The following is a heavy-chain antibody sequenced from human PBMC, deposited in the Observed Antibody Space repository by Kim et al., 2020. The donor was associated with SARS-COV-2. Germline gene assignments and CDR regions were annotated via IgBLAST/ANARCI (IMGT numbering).Heavy chain of an antibody. D-gene: IGHD3-10*01. CDR3: ARHFPLYGSGANWFDP. J-gene: IGHJ5*02. CDR1: GGSISSSSYY. CDR2: IYYSGST. Sequence: SETLSLTCTVSGGSISSSSYYWGWIRQPPGKGLEWIGSIYYSGSTYYNPSLKSRVTISVDTSKNQFSLKLSSVTAADTAVYYCARHFPLYGSGANWFDPWGQGTLVTVSS. V-gene: IGHV4-39*01.